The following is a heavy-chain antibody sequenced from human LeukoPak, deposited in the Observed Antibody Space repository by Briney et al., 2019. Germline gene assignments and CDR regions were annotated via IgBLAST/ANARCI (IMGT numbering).Heavy chain of an antibody. J-gene: IGHJ4*02. CDR1: GFSFNSYG. Sequence: GRSLRLSCAPSGFSFNSYGMHWVRQAPGKGLEWVAVIWFDGSNKYYADSVKGRFAISRDNSKNTLYLEMSSLRAEDTAVYYCARDRFDNSRYGTFDYWGQGTLVTASS. CDR2: IWFDGSNK. CDR3: ARDRFDNSRYGTFDY. V-gene: IGHV3-33*01. D-gene: IGHD3-22*01.